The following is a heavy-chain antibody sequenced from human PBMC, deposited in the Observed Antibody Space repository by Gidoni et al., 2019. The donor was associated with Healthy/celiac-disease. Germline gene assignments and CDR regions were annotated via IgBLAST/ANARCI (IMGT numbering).Heavy chain of an antibody. CDR1: GGSFSGYY. Sequence: QVQLQQWGAGLLKPSETLSLTCALYGGSFSGYYWSWIRQPPGKGLEWIGEINHSGSTNYNPSLKSRVTISVDTSKNQFSLKLSSVTAADTAVYYCARAPDWTLDAFDIWGQGTMVTVSS. J-gene: IGHJ3*02. D-gene: IGHD2-21*01. CDR2: INHSGST. V-gene: IGHV4-34*01. CDR3: ARAPDWTLDAFDI.